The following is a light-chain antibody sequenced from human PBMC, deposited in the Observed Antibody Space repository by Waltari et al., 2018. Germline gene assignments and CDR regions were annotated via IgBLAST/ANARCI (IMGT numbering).Light chain of an antibody. J-gene: IGLJ1*01. Sequence: QSALPQPASVSGSPGQSITLSCPGTSSHVGSYNLVSWYQQHPGKAPKLMIYEGSKRPSGVSNRFSGSKSGNTASLTISGLQAEEEADYYCCSYAGSSTYVFGTGTKVTVL. V-gene: IGLV2-23*01. CDR1: SSHVGSYNL. CDR3: CSYAGSSTYV. CDR2: EGS.